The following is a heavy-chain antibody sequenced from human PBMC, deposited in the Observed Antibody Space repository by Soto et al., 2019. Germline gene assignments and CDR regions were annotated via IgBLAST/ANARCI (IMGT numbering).Heavy chain of an antibody. CDR3: ARDRDNSNWPNFDS. CDR1: GYTFTTYA. V-gene: IGHV1-3*01. D-gene: IGHD6-13*01. Sequence: ASVKVSCKASGYTFTTYAVHWVRQAPGQRLEWMGWINAGNSDTKYSQKFQGRVTITSDTSASTAYMELSSLRSEDTAVYYCARDRDNSNWPNFDSWGQGTLVTVSS. CDR2: INAGNSDT. J-gene: IGHJ4*02.